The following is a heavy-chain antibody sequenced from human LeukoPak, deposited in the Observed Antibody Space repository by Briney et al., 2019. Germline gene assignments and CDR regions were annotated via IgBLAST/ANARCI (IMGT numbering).Heavy chain of an antibody. D-gene: IGHD6-19*01. J-gene: IGHJ4*02. Sequence: GGSLRLSCAASGFTFSGYIMNWVRQAPGKGLEWVSFIGTSGDTIYYADSVKGRFTVSRDNAKNSLYLQMNSLRAEDTAVYYCARDQWLDFWGQGTLVTVSS. CDR2: IGTSGDTI. V-gene: IGHV3-48*01. CDR3: ARDQWLDF. CDR1: GFTFSGYI.